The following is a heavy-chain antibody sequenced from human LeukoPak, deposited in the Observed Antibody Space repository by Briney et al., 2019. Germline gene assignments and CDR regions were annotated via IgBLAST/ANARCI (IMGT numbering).Heavy chain of an antibody. D-gene: IGHD4/OR15-4a*01. Sequence: GGSLRLSFTASGVTFSDYSMNWVRQAPGKGLEWVSSISRRSRHVYYAGSVKGRFTISRDNAKNSLYLQMNSLGAEDMAVYFCVRDLLGSGATTAYLHHWGQGTLVTV. CDR2: ISRRSRHV. V-gene: IGHV3-21*01. CDR3: VRDLLGSGATTAYLHH. CDR1: GVTFSDYS. J-gene: IGHJ1*01.